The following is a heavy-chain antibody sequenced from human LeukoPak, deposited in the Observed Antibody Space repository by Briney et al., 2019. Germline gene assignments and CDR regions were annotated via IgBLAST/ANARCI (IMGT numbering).Heavy chain of an antibody. D-gene: IGHD6-13*01. CDR1: GGTFSSYA. J-gene: IGHJ6*03. Sequence: ASVKVSRKASGGTFSSYAISWVRQAPGQGLEWMGGIIPIFGTANYAQKFQGRVTITADKSTSTAYMELSSLRSEDTAVYYCARDLIAAAGSGYYYYMDVWGKGTTVTVSS. CDR2: IIPIFGTA. V-gene: IGHV1-69*06. CDR3: ARDLIAAAGSGYYYYMDV.